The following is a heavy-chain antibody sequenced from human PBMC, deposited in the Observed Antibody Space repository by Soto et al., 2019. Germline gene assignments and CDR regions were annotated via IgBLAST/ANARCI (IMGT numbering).Heavy chain of an antibody. Sequence: GASVKVSCKASGYTFTSYAMHWVRQAPGQRLEWMGCINAGNGNTEYSQKFQGRVTITGDTSASTAYMELSSLRSEDTAVYYCAKVMITFGGSRYGLDVWGQGTTVTVSS. J-gene: IGHJ6*02. CDR1: GYTFTSYA. CDR2: INAGNGNT. V-gene: IGHV1-3*01. D-gene: IGHD3-16*01. CDR3: AKVMITFGGSRYGLDV.